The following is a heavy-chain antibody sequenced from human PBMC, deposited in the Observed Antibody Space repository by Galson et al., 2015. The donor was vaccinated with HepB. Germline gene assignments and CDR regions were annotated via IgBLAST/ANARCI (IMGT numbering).Heavy chain of an antibody. CDR2: INPNSGGT. D-gene: IGHD6-19*01. V-gene: IGHV1-2*05. CDR3: ARGGYSSGWDDNWFDP. CDR1: GYTFTGYY. Sequence: SVKVSCKASGYTFTGYYMHWVRQAPGQGLEWMGRINPNSGGTNYAQKFQGRVTMTRDTSISTAYMELSRLRSDDTVVYYCARGGYSSGWDDNWFDPWGQGTLVTVSS. J-gene: IGHJ5*02.